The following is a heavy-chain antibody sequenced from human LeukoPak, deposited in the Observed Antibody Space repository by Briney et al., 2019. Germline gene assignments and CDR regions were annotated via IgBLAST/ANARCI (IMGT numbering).Heavy chain of an antibody. J-gene: IGHJ4*02. Sequence: SQTLSLTCAVSGASTSSGLYYWNWFRQPAGKGLEYIGRIYNSGSTNYNPSLKSRVTISVDTPKNQFSLKLTSVTASDSAVYYCASSNWLRDANFDSWGQGTLVTVSS. CDR1: GASTSSGLYY. CDR2: IYNSGST. D-gene: IGHD6-13*01. CDR3: ASSNWLRDANFDS. V-gene: IGHV4-61*02.